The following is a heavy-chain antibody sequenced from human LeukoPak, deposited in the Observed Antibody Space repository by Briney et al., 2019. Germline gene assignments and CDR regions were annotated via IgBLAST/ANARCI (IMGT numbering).Heavy chain of an antibody. Sequence: SETLSLTCTVSGDSISSYYWSWIRQPPGKGLEWIGYIYHSGSTYYNPSLKSRVTISVDRSKNQFSLKLSSVTAADTAVYYCARKTLPDYDILTGYGGIGWFDPWGQGTLVTVSS. V-gene: IGHV4-59*12. CDR1: GDSISSYY. CDR2: IYHSGST. CDR3: ARKTLPDYDILTGYGGIGWFDP. J-gene: IGHJ5*02. D-gene: IGHD3-9*01.